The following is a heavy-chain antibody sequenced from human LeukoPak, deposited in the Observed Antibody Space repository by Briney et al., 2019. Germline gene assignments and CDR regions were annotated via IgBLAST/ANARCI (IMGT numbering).Heavy chain of an antibody. J-gene: IGHJ5*02. D-gene: IGHD2-2*01. V-gene: IGHV1-2*02. CDR2: INLNSGGT. CDR3: ARDLTIVVVPAAILFDP. Sequence: ASVKVSCKASGYTFTGYYMHWVRQAPGQGLEWMGWINLNSGGTNYAQKFQGRVTMTRDTSISTAYMELSRLRSDDTAVYYCARDLTIVVVPAAILFDPWGQGTLVTVSS. CDR1: GYTFTGYY.